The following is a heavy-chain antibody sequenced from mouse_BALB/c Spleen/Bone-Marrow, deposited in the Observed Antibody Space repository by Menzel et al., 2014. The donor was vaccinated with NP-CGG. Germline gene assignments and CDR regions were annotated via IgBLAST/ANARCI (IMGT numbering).Heavy chain of an antibody. CDR3: ARGGNYGY. CDR2: IFPGIGTT. Sequence: QVQLKESGAELVKPGASVKLSCKTSGYTFTNYWIQWVKQRPGQGLGWIGEIFPGIGTTYYNEKFKGKATLTIDTSSSTAYMQLSCLTSEDSAVYFCARGGNYGYWGQGTTLTVSS. CDR1: GYTFTNYW. V-gene: IGHV1S132*01. J-gene: IGHJ2*01. D-gene: IGHD2-1*01.